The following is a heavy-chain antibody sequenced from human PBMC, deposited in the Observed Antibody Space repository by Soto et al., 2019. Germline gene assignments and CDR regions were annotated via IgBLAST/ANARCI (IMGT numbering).Heavy chain of an antibody. CDR2: INAGNGNT. CDR1: GYTFTSYA. V-gene: IGHV1-3*01. D-gene: IGHD2-2*01. CDR3: VRSVAVPAAPDY. Sequence: ASVKVSCKASGYTFTSYAMHWVCQAPGQRLEWMGWINAGNGNTKYSQKFKGRVTITRDTSASTDYIDVSSLSSADTAVDYCVRSVAVPAAPDYWGHGTLVTVSS. J-gene: IGHJ4*01.